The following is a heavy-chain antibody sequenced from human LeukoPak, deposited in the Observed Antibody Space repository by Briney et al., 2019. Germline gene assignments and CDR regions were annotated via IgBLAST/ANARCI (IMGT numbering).Heavy chain of an antibody. CDR2: IKQDGSEK. Sequence: GGSLRLSCAASGFTFSSYWMSWVRQAPGKGLEWVANIKQDGSEKYYVDSVKGRFTISRDNAKNSLYLQMNSLRAEDTAVYYCARVGALRDSYEDYWGQGTLVTVSS. CDR3: ARVGALRDSYEDY. V-gene: IGHV3-7*01. CDR1: GFTFSSYW. D-gene: IGHD1-26*01. J-gene: IGHJ4*02.